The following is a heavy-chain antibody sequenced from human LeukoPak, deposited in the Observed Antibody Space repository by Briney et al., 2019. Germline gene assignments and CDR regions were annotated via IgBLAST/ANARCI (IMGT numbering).Heavy chain of an antibody. V-gene: IGHV3-21*01. CDR3: ARERVGYSYGATCFDY. D-gene: IGHD5-18*01. J-gene: IGHJ4*02. Sequence: GGSLRLSCAASGFTFSSYSMNWVRQTPGKGLEWVSSISSSSSYIYYADSVKGRFTISRDNAKNSLYLQMNSLRAEDTAVYYCARERVGYSYGATCFDYWGQGTLVTVSS. CDR2: ISSSSSYI. CDR1: GFTFSSYS.